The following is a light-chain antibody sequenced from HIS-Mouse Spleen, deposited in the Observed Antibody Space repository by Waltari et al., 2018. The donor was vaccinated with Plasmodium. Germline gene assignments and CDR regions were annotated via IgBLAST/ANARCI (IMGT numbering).Light chain of an antibody. J-gene: IGLJ3*02. CDR1: ALPKKY. CDR2: EDS. V-gene: IGLV3-10*01. CDR3: YSTDSSGNHRV. Sequence: SYELTQPPPASVSPGPTASITCSGDALPKKYAYWSQQKSGQAPVLVIYEDSKRPSGIPERFSGSSSGTMATLTISGAQVEDEADYYCYSTDSSGNHRVFGGGTKLTVL.